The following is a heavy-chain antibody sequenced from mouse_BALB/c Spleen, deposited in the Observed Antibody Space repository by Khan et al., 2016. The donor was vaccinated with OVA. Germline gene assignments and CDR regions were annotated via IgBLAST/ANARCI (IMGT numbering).Heavy chain of an antibody. CDR2: IYPFNDDT. Sequence: VQLQQSGPELVKPGASVKMSCKASGYTFTSYVMHWVKQKPGLGLEWIGYIYPFNDDTKYNEKFKEKATLTSDKSSSTAYMEIISLTSEDSAVYCCAPVGTYYVSFAYWGQGTLVTVSA. CDR1: GYTFTSYV. CDR3: APVGTYYVSFAY. D-gene: IGHD1-1*01. V-gene: IGHV1S136*01. J-gene: IGHJ3*01.